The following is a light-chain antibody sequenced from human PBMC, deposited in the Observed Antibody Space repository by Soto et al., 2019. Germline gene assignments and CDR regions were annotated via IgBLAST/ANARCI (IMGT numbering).Light chain of an antibody. CDR2: HAF. Sequence: EIVLTQSPGTLSLSPGERATLSCRASQSVRSNYLAWYQQKPGQAPRVLIYHAFNRVTGFPDRFSGSGSGTDFTLTISRLEPRDFAVYYCQQYCHSPGTFGQGTKVEIK. J-gene: IGKJ1*01. CDR3: QQYCHSPGT. V-gene: IGKV3-20*01. CDR1: QSVRSNY.